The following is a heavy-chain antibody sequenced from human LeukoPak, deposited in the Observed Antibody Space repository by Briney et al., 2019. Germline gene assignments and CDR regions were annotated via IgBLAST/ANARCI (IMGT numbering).Heavy chain of an antibody. CDR3: AKDIDYGGTRTPHYFDY. V-gene: IGHV3-9*01. CDR1: GFTFDDYA. J-gene: IGHJ4*02. Sequence: GGSLRLSCAASGFTFDDYAMHWVRQAPGKGLEWVSGISWNSGSIGYADSVKGRFTISRDNAKNSLYLQMNNLRAEDTALYYCAKDIDYGGTRTPHYFDYWGQGTLVTVSS. D-gene: IGHD4-23*01. CDR2: ISWNSGSI.